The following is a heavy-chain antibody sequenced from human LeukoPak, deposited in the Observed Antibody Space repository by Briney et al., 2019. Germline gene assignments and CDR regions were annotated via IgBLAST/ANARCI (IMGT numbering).Heavy chain of an antibody. D-gene: IGHD2-15*01. J-gene: IGHJ4*02. Sequence: PVKVSCKASGGTFSSYAISWVRQAPGQGLEWMGRIIPIFGTANYAQKFQGRVTITTDESTSTAYMELSSLRSEDTAVYYCAREDIVVVVAASHFDYWGQGTLVTVSS. V-gene: IGHV1-69*05. CDR1: GGTFSSYA. CDR3: AREDIVVVVAASHFDY. CDR2: IIPIFGTA.